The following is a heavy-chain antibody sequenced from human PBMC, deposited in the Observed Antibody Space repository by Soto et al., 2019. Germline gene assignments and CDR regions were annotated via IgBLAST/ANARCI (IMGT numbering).Heavy chain of an antibody. CDR2: INHSGST. CDR1: GGSFSGYY. Sequence: QVQLQQWGAGLLKPSETLSLTCAVYGGSFSGYYWSWIRQPPGKGLEWIGEINHSGSTNYNPSLKGRVTLSVDTSKNQFSLKLSSVTAADTAVYYCARRGPTYYDFWSGYYSGWFDPWGQGTLVTVSS. D-gene: IGHD3-3*01. CDR3: ARRGPTYYDFWSGYYSGWFDP. V-gene: IGHV4-34*01. J-gene: IGHJ5*02.